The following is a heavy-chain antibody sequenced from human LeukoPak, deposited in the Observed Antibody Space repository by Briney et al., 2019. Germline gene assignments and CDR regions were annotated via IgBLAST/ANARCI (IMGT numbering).Heavy chain of an antibody. CDR2: IKQDGSEK. D-gene: IGHD3-3*01. Sequence: GGSLRLSCAASGFIFSSYWMTWVRQSPAKGLEWVAIIKQDGSEKYYVDSVKGRFTISRDNARKSLYLEMDSLRDDDTAVYFCARTDDFWSGYGFYYYMNVWGKGATVTVSS. J-gene: IGHJ6*03. CDR3: ARTDDFWSGYGFYYYMNV. V-gene: IGHV3-7*01. CDR1: GFIFSSYW.